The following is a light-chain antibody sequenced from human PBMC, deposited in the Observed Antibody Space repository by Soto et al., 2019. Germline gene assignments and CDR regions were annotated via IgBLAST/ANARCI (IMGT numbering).Light chain of an antibody. CDR1: QSISSY. CDR2: AAS. Sequence: DIQMTQSPSSLSASVGDRVTITCRASQSISSYLNWYQQKPGKAPKLLIYAASSLQSGVPSRFSGSGSGTDFTLTISRLQPEDFATYYCQLSYSTPLTFGGGTKMEIK. J-gene: IGKJ4*01. CDR3: QLSYSTPLT. V-gene: IGKV1-39*01.